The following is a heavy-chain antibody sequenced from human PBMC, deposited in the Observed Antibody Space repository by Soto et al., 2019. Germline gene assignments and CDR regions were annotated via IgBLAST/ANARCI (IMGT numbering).Heavy chain of an antibody. V-gene: IGHV4-61*01. J-gene: IGHJ5*02. D-gene: IGHD3-22*01. CDR1: GGSVSSDSHY. CDR2: VYYMGAT. CDR3: ARDRTYSSNWFDP. Sequence: SETLSLTCTVSGGSVSSDSHYWSWVRQPPGKGLEWLGYVYYMGATNYNPSLKGRVTISLDTSENQFSLKLNSVTAADTAFYYCARDRTYSSNWFDPWGQGTLVTVSS.